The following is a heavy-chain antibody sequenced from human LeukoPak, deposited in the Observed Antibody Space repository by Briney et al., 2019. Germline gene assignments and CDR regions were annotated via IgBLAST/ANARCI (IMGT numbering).Heavy chain of an antibody. CDR3: ARVGPAAKLTFDY. V-gene: IGHV1-69*05. CDR2: IIPIFGTA. CDR1: GGTFSSYA. D-gene: IGHD2-2*01. Sequence: GASVKVSCKASGGTFSSYAISWVRQAPGQGLEWMGGIIPIFGTANYAQRFQGRLTITTDESTSTAYMELSSLRSEDTAVYYCARVGPAAKLTFDYWGQGTLVTVSS. J-gene: IGHJ4*02.